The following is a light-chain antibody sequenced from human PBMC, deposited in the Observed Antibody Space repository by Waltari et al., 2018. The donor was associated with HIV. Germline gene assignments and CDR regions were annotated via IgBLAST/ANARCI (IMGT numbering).Light chain of an antibody. J-gene: IGLJ1*01. CDR3: SSYTGITTLLYV. CDR1: TSDLGDYNY. V-gene: IGLV2-14*01. CDR2: GVT. Sequence: QSALTQPASVSGSPGQSITISCTGITSDLGDYNYVSWSQQHSDNAPKLIIYGVTQRPSGVSSRFSGSKSGNTASLTISGLQAEDEADYYCSSYTGITTLLYVFGSGTKVTVL.